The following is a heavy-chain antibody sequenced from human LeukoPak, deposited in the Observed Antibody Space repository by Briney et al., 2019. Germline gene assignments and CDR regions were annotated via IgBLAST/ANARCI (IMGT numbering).Heavy chain of an antibody. CDR1: GGSISSYY. D-gene: IGHD6-13*01. CDR3: ASSLRYTSSVPSWAFDI. Sequence: SETLSLTCTVSGGSISSYYWSWIRQPAGKGLEWIWRISTSGNTNYNPSLKSRVTMSVDTSKNQFSLKLGSVTAADTAVFYCASSLRYTSSVPSWAFDIWGQGTMVTVSS. V-gene: IGHV4-4*07. J-gene: IGHJ3*02. CDR2: ISTSGNT.